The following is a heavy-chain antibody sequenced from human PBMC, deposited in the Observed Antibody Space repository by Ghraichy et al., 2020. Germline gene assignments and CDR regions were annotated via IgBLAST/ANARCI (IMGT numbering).Heavy chain of an antibody. CDR2: INSDGSST. CDR3: ARDGNYYDSSGYYYEDYYYYYMDV. Sequence: GESLNISCAASGFTFSSYWMHWVRQAPGKGLVWVSRINSDGSSTSYADSVKGRFTISRDNAKNTLYLQMNSLRAEDTAVYYCARDGNYYDSSGYYYEDYYYYYMDVWGKGTTVTVSS. J-gene: IGHJ6*03. V-gene: IGHV3-74*01. D-gene: IGHD3-22*01. CDR1: GFTFSSYW.